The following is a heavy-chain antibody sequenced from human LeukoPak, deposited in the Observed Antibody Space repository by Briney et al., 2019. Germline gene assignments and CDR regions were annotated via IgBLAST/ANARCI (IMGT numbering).Heavy chain of an antibody. J-gene: IGHJ2*01. Sequence: GASVQVSCKASGYTFTGYYMHWVRQAPGQGLEWMGWINSSSGDTNYAQKFQGRVTMTRDTSISTAYMELSRLRSDDTAVHYCAREPHYDLLTGYALGYLDLWGRGTLLTVSS. CDR2: INSSSGDT. CDR1: GYTFTGYY. D-gene: IGHD3-9*01. CDR3: AREPHYDLLTGYALGYLDL. V-gene: IGHV1-2*02.